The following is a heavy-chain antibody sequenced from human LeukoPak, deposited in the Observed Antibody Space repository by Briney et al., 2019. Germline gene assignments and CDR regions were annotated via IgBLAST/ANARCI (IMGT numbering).Heavy chain of an antibody. D-gene: IGHD3-10*01. Sequence: PGGSLRLSCAASGFTFDDYGMSWVRQAPGKGLEWVSGINWNGGSTGYADSVKGRFTISRDNSKNTVYLEMNSLRAEDTAVYYCAKAASLLQRFGEGSGYFDLWGQGTPVTVSS. CDR2: INWNGGST. J-gene: IGHJ4*02. CDR1: GFTFDDYG. CDR3: AKAASLLQRFGEGSGYFDL. V-gene: IGHV3-20*04.